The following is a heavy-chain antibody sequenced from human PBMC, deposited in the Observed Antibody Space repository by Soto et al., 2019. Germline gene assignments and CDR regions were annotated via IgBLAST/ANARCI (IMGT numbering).Heavy chain of an antibody. CDR1: GGTFSSYA. V-gene: IGHV1-8*02. J-gene: IGHJ6*03. D-gene: IGHD6-13*01. CDR3: ARALSSSWYKALIYYYYYMDV. CDR2: IIPIIGTT. Sequence: ASVKVSCKASGGTFSSYAISWVRQAPGQGLEWMGGIIPIIGTTGYAQKFQGRVTMTTNTSISTAYMELSSLRSEDTAVYYCARALSSSWYKALIYYYYYMDVWGKGTTVTVSS.